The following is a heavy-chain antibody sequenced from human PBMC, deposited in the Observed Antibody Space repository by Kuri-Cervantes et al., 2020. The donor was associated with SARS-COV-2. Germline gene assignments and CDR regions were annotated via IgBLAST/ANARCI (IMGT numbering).Heavy chain of an antibody. CDR3: ARDVEFYYDSSGSNAFDI. Sequence: GGSLRLSCAASGFTFSSYWMSWVRQAPGKGLEWVANIKQDGSEKYYVDSVKGRFTISRDNAKNSLYLQMNSLRAEDTAVYYCARDVEFYYDSSGSNAFDIWGQGTMVTVSS. D-gene: IGHD3-22*01. CDR1: GFTFSSYW. CDR2: IKQDGSEK. J-gene: IGHJ3*02. V-gene: IGHV3-7*01.